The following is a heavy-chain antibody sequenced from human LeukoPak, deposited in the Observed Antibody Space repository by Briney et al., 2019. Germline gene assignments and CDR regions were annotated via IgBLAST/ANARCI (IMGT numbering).Heavy chain of an antibody. Sequence: SETLSLTCTVSGGSISSYFWSWIRQPPGKTLQWIGYISSSGRSNYDPSLKSRVTISLDTSKNQFSLKLSSMTAADTAVYYCARSRRLPNWFDPWGQGTLVTVSS. V-gene: IGHV4-59*08. CDR2: ISSSGRS. CDR3: ARSRRLPNWFDP. CDR1: GGSISSYF. J-gene: IGHJ5*02. D-gene: IGHD4-11*01.